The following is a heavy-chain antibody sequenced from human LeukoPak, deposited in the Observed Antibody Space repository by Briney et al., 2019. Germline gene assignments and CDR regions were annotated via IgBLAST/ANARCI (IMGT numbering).Heavy chain of an antibody. V-gene: IGHV4-38-2*02. J-gene: IGHJ5*02. CDR2: IYYSGST. CDR1: GYSISSGYY. CDR3: ARTWLGYSYGPELAYNWFDP. D-gene: IGHD5-18*01. Sequence: PSETLSLTCTVSGYSISSGYYWGWIRQPPGKGLEWIGSIYYSGSTYYNPSLKSRVTISVDTSKNQFSLELSSVTAADAAVYYCARTWLGYSYGPELAYNWFDPWGQGTLVTVSS.